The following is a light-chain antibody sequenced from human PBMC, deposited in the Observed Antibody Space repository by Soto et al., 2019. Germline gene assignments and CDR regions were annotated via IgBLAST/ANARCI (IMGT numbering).Light chain of an antibody. J-gene: IGKJ1*01. V-gene: IGKV3-20*01. CDR2: GAF. CDR1: QSVTSNY. CDR3: QQYGSAVWT. Sequence: PGERATLSCRASQSVTSNYLAWYQQKPGQPPRLLIHGAFTRATGIPDRFSGRGSGTDFTLTISRLEPEDFAVYYCQQYGSAVWTLGQGTKVEIK.